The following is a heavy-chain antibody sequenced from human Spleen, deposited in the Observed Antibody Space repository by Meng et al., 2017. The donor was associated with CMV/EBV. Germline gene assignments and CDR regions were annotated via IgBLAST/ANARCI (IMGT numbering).Heavy chain of an antibody. CDR2: MYHTGNS. V-gene: IGHV4-4*02. CDR1: DSNISSHW. CDR3: ARVSSPGGLKLLGWFDP. D-gene: IGHD6-6*01. J-gene: IGHJ5*02. Sequence: DSNISSHWWSWVRQPPGKGLEWIGEMYHTGNSDYNPSLKSRVTISIDKSKNQYHLTLTSVTAADTAVYYCARVSSPGGLKLLGWFDPWGQGALVTVSS.